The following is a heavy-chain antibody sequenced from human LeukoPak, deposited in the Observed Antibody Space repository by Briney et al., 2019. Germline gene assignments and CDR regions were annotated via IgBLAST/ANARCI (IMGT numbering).Heavy chain of an antibody. CDR3: ARVGPTVKHYYGSGDYFDY. D-gene: IGHD3-10*01. Sequence: GASVKVSCKASGYTFTGYYLHWVRQAPGQGLEWMGWINPNSGGTNYAQKFQGRVTMTRDTSISTAYMELRRLKSDDTAVYYCARVGPTVKHYYGSGDYFDYWGQGTLVTVSS. J-gene: IGHJ4*02. V-gene: IGHV1-2*02. CDR1: GYTFTGYY. CDR2: INPNSGGT.